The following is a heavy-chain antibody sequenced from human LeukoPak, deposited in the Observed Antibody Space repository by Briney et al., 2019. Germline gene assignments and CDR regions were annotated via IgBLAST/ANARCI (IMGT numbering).Heavy chain of an antibody. CDR2: IYYSGST. CDR1: GGSISSGGYY. Sequence: SETLSLTCTVSGGSISSGGYYWSWIRQHPGKGLEWIGYIYYSGSTYYNPSLKSRVTISVDTSKNQFSLKLSSVTAADTAVYYCVRDSEVTRFDYWGQGTLVTVSS. D-gene: IGHD4-17*01. V-gene: IGHV4-31*03. J-gene: IGHJ4*02. CDR3: VRDSEVTRFDY.